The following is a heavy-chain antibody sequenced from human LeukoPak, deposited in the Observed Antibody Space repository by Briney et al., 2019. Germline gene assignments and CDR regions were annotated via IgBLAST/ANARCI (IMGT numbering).Heavy chain of an antibody. CDR1: GYTFTHHG. CDR3: ARSRYGDYSP. J-gene: IGHJ5*02. Sequence: ASVKVSCKASGYTFTHHGISWVRQASGQGLEWMGWMNPNTGNTGYAQKFQGRVTMTRDTSTSTAYMELRNLRSEDTAVYFCARSRYGDYSPWGQGTLVIVSS. V-gene: IGHV1-8*02. CDR2: MNPNTGNT. D-gene: IGHD4-17*01.